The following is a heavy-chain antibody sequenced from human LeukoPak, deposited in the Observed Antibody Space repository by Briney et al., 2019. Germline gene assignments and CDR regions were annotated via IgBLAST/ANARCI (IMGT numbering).Heavy chain of an antibody. J-gene: IGHJ6*02. V-gene: IGHV1-69*04. CDR3: ARDLLGPNYDYVWGSYRPNYYYGMDV. Sequence: ASVKVSCKASGYTFTSYGISWVRQAPGQGLEWMGRIIPILGIANYAQKFQGRVTITADKSTSTAYMELSSLRSEDTAVYYCARDLLGPNYDYVWGSYRPNYYYGMDVWGQGTTVTVSS. CDR2: IIPILGIA. CDR1: GYTFTSYG. D-gene: IGHD3-16*02.